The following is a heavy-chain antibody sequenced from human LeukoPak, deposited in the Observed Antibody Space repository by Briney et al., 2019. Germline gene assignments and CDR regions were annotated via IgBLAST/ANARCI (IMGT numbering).Heavy chain of an antibody. J-gene: IGHJ2*01. V-gene: IGHV4-39*01. D-gene: IGHD3-3*01. CDR3: ARHTPAXVLRFSEWFYWFFDL. CDR2: ILSPGST. CDR1: GGSVGTRRHY. Sequence: PSETLSLTCTVSGGSVGTRRHYWGWVRQSPGKGLEWIGSILSPGSTYYNLSLKSPLTISVDTSKNQLSLNPNSVTAADTAIYYCARHTPAXVLRFSEWFYWFFDLWGRGTLVTVSS.